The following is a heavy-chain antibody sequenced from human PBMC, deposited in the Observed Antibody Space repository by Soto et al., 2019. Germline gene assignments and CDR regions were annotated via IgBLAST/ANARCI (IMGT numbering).Heavy chain of an antibody. CDR1: GIAFRNYG. D-gene: IGHD3-9*01. Sequence: QVRLVESGGGVVQPGRSLRLSCAASGIAFRNYGMHWVRQAPGRGLEWVAVISDDGSYKNTADSVKGRFTISRDNSKNTLYLQMNSLRAEDTGVYYCAKDRGQVRRYFGDVTDVWGQGTTVTVSS. CDR3: AKDRGQVRRYFGDVTDV. CDR2: ISDDGSYK. J-gene: IGHJ6*02. V-gene: IGHV3-30*18.